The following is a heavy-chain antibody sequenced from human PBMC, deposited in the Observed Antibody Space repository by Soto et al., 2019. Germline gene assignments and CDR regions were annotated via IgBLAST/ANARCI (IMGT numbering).Heavy chain of an antibody. Sequence: EVQLVESGGGLVKPGGSLRLSCAASGFTFSSYSMNWVRQAPGKGLEWVSSISSSSSYIYYADSVKGRFTISRDNAKNSLYLQMNSLRAEDTAVYYCARDQVYCSGGSCYHGLDYWGQGTLVTVSS. CDR1: GFTFSSYS. CDR3: ARDQVYCSGGSCYHGLDY. D-gene: IGHD2-15*01. V-gene: IGHV3-21*01. CDR2: ISSSSSYI. J-gene: IGHJ4*02.